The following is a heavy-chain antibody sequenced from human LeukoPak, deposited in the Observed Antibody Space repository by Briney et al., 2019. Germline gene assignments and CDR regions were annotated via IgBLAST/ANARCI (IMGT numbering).Heavy chain of an antibody. J-gene: IGHJ5*02. CDR1: GDSVSSNSAA. V-gene: IGHV6-1*01. CDR2: TYYRSKWYN. CDR3: AREGRYDILTGPPVNWFDP. D-gene: IGHD3-9*01. Sequence: SQTLSLTCAISGDSVSSNSAAWNWIRQSPSRGLEWLGRTYYRSKWYNDYAVSVKSRITINPDTSKNQFSLQLNSVTPEDTAVYYCAREGRYDILTGPPVNWFDPWGQGTLVTVSS.